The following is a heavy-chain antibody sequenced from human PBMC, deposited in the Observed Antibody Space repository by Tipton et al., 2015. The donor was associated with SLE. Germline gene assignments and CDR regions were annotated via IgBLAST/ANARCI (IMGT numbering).Heavy chain of an antibody. CDR1: GGSISSYY. D-gene: IGHD3-3*01. CDR2: IYTSGST. CDR3: ARRPTAGYDFWSGYLWVWYFDY. V-gene: IGHV4-4*07. J-gene: IGHJ4*02. Sequence: TLSLTCTVSGGSISSYYWSWIRQPAGKGLEWIGRIYTSGSTNYNPSLKSRVTMSVDTSKNQFSLKLSSVTAADTAVYYCARRPTAGYDFWSGYLWVWYFDYWGQGTLVTVSS.